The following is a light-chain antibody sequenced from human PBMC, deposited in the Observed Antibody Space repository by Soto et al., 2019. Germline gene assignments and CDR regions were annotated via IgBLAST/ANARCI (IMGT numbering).Light chain of an antibody. CDR1: QDISNR. V-gene: IGKV1-17*03. CDR2: SAS. J-gene: IGKJ1*01. Sequence: DIQVTQSPSAMSAAVGDRVTITCRTSQDISNRLGWFQQRPGKAPKRLISSASTLETGVPSRFSVTGSGTEFTLTISSLQPEDFATYYCQPHAAYPRDFGQGTKVEMK. CDR3: QPHAAYPRD.